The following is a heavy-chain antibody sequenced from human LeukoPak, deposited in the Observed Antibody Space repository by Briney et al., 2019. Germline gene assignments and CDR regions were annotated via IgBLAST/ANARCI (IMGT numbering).Heavy chain of an antibody. D-gene: IGHD3-3*01. Sequence: PGGSLRLSCAASGFTFSSYAMSWVRQAPGKGLEWVSAISGSGGSTYYADSVKGRFTISRDNSKNTVYLQMNSLTAEDTAVYYCARESSGGFDNWAQGTLVTVSS. CDR1: GFTFSSYA. V-gene: IGHV3-23*01. J-gene: IGHJ4*02. CDR2: ISGSGGST. CDR3: ARESSGGFDN.